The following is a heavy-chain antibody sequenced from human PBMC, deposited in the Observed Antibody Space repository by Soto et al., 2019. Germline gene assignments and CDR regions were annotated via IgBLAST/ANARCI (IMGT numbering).Heavy chain of an antibody. J-gene: IGHJ4*02. CDR2: ISDGRSYK. D-gene: IGHD3-10*01. V-gene: IGHV3-21*04. Sequence: GGSLRLSRAASGFTFSSYSMHWVRQAPGKGLEWLSYISDGRSYKKYAESVKGRFTISRDNARRSLFLQVNGLRADDTAIYYCAKTRVADSGYYFDHWGQGTMVTVSS. CDR1: GFTFSSYS. CDR3: AKTRVADSGYYFDH.